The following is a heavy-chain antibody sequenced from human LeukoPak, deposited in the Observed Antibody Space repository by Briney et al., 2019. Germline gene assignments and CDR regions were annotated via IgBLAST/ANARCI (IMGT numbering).Heavy chain of an antibody. V-gene: IGHV3-74*01. J-gene: IGHJ4*02. CDR2: MNSNSRSI. D-gene: IGHD5-18*01. CDR1: GFTFSSYW. CDR3: ARVDTAMVFDY. Sequence: LGGSLRLSCAASGFTFSSYWMHWVRQAPGKGLVWVSRMNSNSRSISYAESVKGRFTISRNNAMNTLYLQMNSLRAEDTAEYYCARVDTAMVFDYWGQGTLVTVCS.